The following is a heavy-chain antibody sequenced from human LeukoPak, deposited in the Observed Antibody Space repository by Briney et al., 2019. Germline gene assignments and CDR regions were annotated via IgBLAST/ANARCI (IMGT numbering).Heavy chain of an antibody. CDR1: GGSISSSSYY. Sequence: SETLSLTCTVSGGSISSSSYYWGWIRQPPGKGLEWIGSIYYSGSTYYNPSLKSRVTISVDTSKNQFSLKLSSVTAADTAVYYCARREDGYNPRNYYYYGMDVWGQGTTVTVSS. CDR2: IYYSGST. J-gene: IGHJ6*02. D-gene: IGHD5-24*01. V-gene: IGHV4-39*01. CDR3: ARREDGYNPRNYYYYGMDV.